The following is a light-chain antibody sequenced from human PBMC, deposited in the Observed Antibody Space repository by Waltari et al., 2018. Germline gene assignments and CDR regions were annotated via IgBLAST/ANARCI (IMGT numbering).Light chain of an antibody. CDR2: VNSDGSH. V-gene: IGLV4-69*01. CDR1: SGYSSHP. J-gene: IGLJ2*01. CDR3: QTWGTGMV. Sequence: QLVLTQSPSASASLGASVKFTCTLSSGYSSHPIAWHQQQPEKGPRYLMKVNSDGSHDKGDGIPVRFSGSSSGAERYLPMSSLQSEDEADYYCQTWGTGMVFGGGTKLTVL.